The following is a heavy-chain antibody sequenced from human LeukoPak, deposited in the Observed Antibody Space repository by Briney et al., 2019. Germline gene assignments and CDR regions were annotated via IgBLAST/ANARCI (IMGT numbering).Heavy chain of an antibody. Sequence: GGSLRLSCAASGFTFSGYSMNWVRQAPGKGLEWVSYISSSSSTIYYADSVKGRFTISRDNAKNSLYLQMNSLRAEDTAVYYCARAAGRVWFGEPSDAFDIWGQGTMVTVSS. CDR1: GFTFSGYS. V-gene: IGHV3-48*04. J-gene: IGHJ3*02. D-gene: IGHD3-10*01. CDR3: ARAAGRVWFGEPSDAFDI. CDR2: ISSSSSTI.